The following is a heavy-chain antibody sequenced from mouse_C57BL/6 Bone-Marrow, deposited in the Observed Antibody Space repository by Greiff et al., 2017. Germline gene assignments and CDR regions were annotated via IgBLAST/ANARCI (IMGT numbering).Heavy chain of an antibody. CDR2: IDPEDGDT. V-gene: IGHV14-2*01. J-gene: IGHJ2*01. CDR1: GFNIKDYY. D-gene: IGHD2-4*01. Sequence: EVQLQQSGAELVKPGASVKLSCTASGFNIKDYYMHWVKQRTEQGLEWIGRIDPEDGDTKYAAKFQGKATITADPSSNTAYLQLSSLKSEDTAVYYCARSCDYDARWYCDYWGKGTTLTVAS. CDR3: ARSCDYDARWYCDY.